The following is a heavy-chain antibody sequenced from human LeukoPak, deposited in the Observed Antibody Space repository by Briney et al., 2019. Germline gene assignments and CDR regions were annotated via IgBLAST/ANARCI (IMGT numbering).Heavy chain of an antibody. V-gene: IGHV4-34*01. CDR1: GGSFSGYY. Sequence: PSETLSLTCAVYGGSFSGYYWSWIRQPPGKGLEWIGEINHSGSTNYNPSLKSRVTISVDTSKNQFSLKLSSVTAADTAVYYCARLMKGILITSYYFDYWGQGTLVTVSS. CDR2: INHSGST. D-gene: IGHD3-3*02. CDR3: ARLMKGILITSYYFDY. J-gene: IGHJ4*02.